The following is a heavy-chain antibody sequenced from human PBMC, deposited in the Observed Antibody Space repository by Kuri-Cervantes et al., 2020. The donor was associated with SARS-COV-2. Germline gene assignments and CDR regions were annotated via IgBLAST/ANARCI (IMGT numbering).Heavy chain of an antibody. CDR3: AKFIEARPDGGYYFNY. Sequence: ASVKVSCKASGYTFTGYYMHWVRQAPGQGLEWMGWINPNSGGTNYAQKFQGRVTMTRDTSISTAYMELSSLRSDDAAIYYCAKFIEARPDGGYYFNYWGRGPLAPFP. V-gene: IGHV1-2*02. CDR1: GYTFTGYY. D-gene: IGHD6-6*01. J-gene: IGHJ4*03. CDR2: INPNSGGT.